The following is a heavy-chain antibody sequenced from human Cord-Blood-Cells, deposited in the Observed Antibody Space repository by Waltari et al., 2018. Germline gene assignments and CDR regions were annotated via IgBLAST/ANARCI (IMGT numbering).Heavy chain of an antibody. Sequence: QVQLQESGPGLVKPSETLSLTCTVSGYSISSGYYWGWIRQPPGKGLEWIGSIYNSGGTYYHPTLQGRVTISVDTSKNQFSRKLSSVTAADTAVYYCARDSEAYCGGDCYDSSFDYWGQGTLVTVSS. J-gene: IGHJ4*02. CDR1: GYSISSGYY. CDR3: ARDSEAYCGGDCYDSSFDY. CDR2: IYNSGGT. D-gene: IGHD2-21*01. V-gene: IGHV4-38-2*02.